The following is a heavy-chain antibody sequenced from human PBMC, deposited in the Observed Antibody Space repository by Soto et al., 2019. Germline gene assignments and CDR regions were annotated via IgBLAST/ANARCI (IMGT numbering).Heavy chain of an antibody. J-gene: IGHJ3*02. CDR3: ARDRPALNWGSVDAFDI. Sequence: GGSLRLSCAASGFTFSSYSMNWVRQAPGKGLEWVSSISSSSSYIYYADSVKGRFTISRDNAKNSLYLQMNSLRAEDTAVYYCARDRPALNWGSVDAFDIWGQGTMVTVSS. CDR2: ISSSSSYI. D-gene: IGHD7-27*01. CDR1: GFTFSSYS. V-gene: IGHV3-21*01.